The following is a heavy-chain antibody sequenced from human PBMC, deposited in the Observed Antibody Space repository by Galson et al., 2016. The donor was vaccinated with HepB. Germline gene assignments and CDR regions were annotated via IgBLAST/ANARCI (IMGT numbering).Heavy chain of an antibody. D-gene: IGHD5-18*01. Sequence: SLRLSCAASGFTFSSYAMSWVRQAPGKGLEWVSAISGSGGNTYYADSVTGRFTISRDNSKNTLYLQMNSLRAEDTAVYYCATPRGYSYGYWDDTTTDYWGQGTLVTVSS. J-gene: IGHJ4*02. CDR1: GFTFSSYA. CDR2: ISGSGGNT. V-gene: IGHV3-23*01. CDR3: ATPRGYSYGYWDDTTTDY.